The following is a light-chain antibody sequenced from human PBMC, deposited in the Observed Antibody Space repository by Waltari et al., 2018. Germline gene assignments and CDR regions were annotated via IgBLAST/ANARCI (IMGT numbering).Light chain of an antibody. J-gene: IGKJ3*01. CDR3: QQSYSTPFT. Sequence: DIQMTQSPSSLYASVGDRVTITCRASQSISSYLNWYQQKPEKAPNLLIYAASSLQSGVPSRFSGSGSGTDFTLTISSLQPEDFATYYCQQSYSTPFTFGPGTKVDIK. CDR2: AAS. CDR1: QSISSY. V-gene: IGKV1-39*01.